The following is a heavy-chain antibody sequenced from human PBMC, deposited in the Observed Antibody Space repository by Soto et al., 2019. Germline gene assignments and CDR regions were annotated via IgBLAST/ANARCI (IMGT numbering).Heavy chain of an antibody. Sequence: QVQLQESGPGLVKPSETLSLTCTVSGGSISSYYWSWIRQPPGKGLEWIGYIYYSGSTNYNPSLNSRVTISVDTSKNQFSLKLSSVTAADPAVYYCARRYGATFDYWGQGTLVTVSS. CDR3: ARRYGATFDY. J-gene: IGHJ4*02. CDR2: IYYSGST. CDR1: GGSISSYY. D-gene: IGHD4-17*01. V-gene: IGHV4-59*01.